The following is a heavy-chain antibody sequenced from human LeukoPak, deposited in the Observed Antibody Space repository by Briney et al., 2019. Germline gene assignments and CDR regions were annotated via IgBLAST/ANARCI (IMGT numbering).Heavy chain of an antibody. V-gene: IGHV1-18*01. D-gene: IGHD6-19*01. CDR1: GYMFTNYG. CDR3: ARDRGSLAVSGSRTSDY. Sequence: GASVKVSCKASGYMFTNYGISWVRQAPGQGLEWMGWISAYNYNTNYAQKFQGRVTMTTDTSTSTAYMELGSLRFDDTAVYYCARDRGSLAVSGSRTSDYWGQGTLVTVSS. J-gene: IGHJ4*02. CDR2: ISAYNYNT.